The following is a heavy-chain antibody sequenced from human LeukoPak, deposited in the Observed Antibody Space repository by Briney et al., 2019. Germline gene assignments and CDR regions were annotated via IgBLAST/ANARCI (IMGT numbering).Heavy chain of an antibody. CDR2: INHSGST. Sequence: SETLSLTCAVYGGSFSGYYWSWIRQPPGKGVEGIGEINHSGSTNYNPSLKSRVTISVDTSKNQFSLTLSSVTAADTAVYYCARDTVGPNDYWGQGTLVTVSS. V-gene: IGHV4-34*01. CDR3: ARDTVGPNDY. D-gene: IGHD4-23*01. CDR1: GGSFSGYY. J-gene: IGHJ4*02.